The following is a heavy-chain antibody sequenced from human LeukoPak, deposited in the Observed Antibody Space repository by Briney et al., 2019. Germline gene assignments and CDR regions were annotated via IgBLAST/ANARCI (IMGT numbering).Heavy chain of an antibody. V-gene: IGHV3-21*01. CDR1: GSTFGTII. CDR2: ISRDGSYI. D-gene: IGHD2-15*01. Sequence: GGSLGLSVAAPGSTFGTIIMNWFRQAPGKGLEWVSSISRDGSYIHYADSVKGRFTISRDNAKQSLYLQMSSLRAEDTAVYYCARHEGYSFDYWGQGTLVTVSS. J-gene: IGHJ4*02. CDR3: ARHEGYSFDY.